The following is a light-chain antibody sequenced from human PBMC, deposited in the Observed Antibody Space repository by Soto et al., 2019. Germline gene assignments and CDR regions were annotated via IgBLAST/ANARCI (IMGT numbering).Light chain of an antibody. V-gene: IGLV2-14*01. CDR1: SSDVGGYNY. J-gene: IGLJ2*01. CDR2: DVS. Sequence: QSVLTQPASVFGSPGQSITISCTGTSSDVGGYNYVSWYQQHPGKAPKLMIYDVSNRPSGVSNRFSGSKSGNTASLTISGLQAEDEADYYCSSHTSIGAQVFGGGTKLTVL. CDR3: SSHTSIGAQV.